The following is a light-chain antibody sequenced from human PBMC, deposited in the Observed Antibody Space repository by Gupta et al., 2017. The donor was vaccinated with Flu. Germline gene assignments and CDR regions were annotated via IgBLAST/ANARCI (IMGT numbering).Light chain of an antibody. CDR1: QSVSSSY. V-gene: IGKV3-20*01. J-gene: IGKJ4*01. CDR3: QQYGSSPLT. Sequence: EIVLTQSPGTLSLSLGERATLSCRASQSVSSSYLALYQQKPGQAPRLLIYGASSRATGTPDWCSGCWSRTVFTLTISRLAPEDGAEYYCQQYGSSPLTFGGGTKVEIK. CDR2: GAS.